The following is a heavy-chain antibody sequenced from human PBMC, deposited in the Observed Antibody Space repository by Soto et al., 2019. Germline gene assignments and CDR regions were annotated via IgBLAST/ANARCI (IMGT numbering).Heavy chain of an antibody. CDR1: EFTFRIFA. J-gene: IGHJ6*02. D-gene: IGHD1-26*01. CDR2: ISYDGSRK. CDR3: ARGDREDIEEVVGVRPGEYSMDV. Sequence: QVHLVESGGGVVQPGSSLRLSCAASEFTFRIFAMHWLRQSPGKGLEWVAVISYDGSRKADSVKGRFTVSRDNSWNTLYLKMNRLRAEDTAIYYCARGDREDIEEVVGVRPGEYSMDVWGQGTTVTVSS. V-gene: IGHV3-30-3*01.